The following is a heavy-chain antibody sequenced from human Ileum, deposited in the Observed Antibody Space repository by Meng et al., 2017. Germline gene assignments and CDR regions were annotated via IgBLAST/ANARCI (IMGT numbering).Heavy chain of an antibody. CDR1: GFGFSNSW. CDR3: AKTDWLDH. CDR2: INSDGSTT. V-gene: IGHV3-74*01. J-gene: IGHJ5*02. Sequence: GESLKISCVASGFGFSNSWMHWVRHTPGKGLVWVSRINSDGSTTFYADSVKGRFTISRDNAKKTLFLQMNSLTSEDTVVYYCAKTDWLDHWGQGTLVTVSS.